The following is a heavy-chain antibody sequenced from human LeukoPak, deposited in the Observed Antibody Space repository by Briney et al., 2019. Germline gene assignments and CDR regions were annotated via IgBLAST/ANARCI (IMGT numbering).Heavy chain of an antibody. CDR2: IYYSGIA. D-gene: IGHD6-19*01. CDR1: GGSFSGYY. CDR3: ARQVNPMAGTHFDV. Sequence: SETLSLTCAVYGGSFSGYYWSWIRQPPGKGLEWIGSIYYSGIAYYNPTLKSQVTISVDASKSHFSLRLSSVTAADTAVYYCARQVNPMAGTHFDVWGLGTLVPVSS. J-gene: IGHJ4*02. V-gene: IGHV4-34*01.